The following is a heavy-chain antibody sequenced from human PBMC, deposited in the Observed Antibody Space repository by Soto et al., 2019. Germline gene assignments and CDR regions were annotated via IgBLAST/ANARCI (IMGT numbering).Heavy chain of an antibody. V-gene: IGHV1-46*01. D-gene: IGHD3-10*01. CDR3: ARGWNYYGSGTYYNVGTDPYFDY. J-gene: IGHJ4*02. CDR1: GYTFTSYY. CDR2: INPTGGSA. Sequence: QVQLVQSGAEVREPGASVKVSCKASGYTFTSYYLHWVRQAPGQGLEWMGIINPTGGSASYAQKFQGRVTMTRDTSTSTVYMELSSLRSEDTAVYYCARGWNYYGSGTYYNVGTDPYFDYWGQGTLVTVSS.